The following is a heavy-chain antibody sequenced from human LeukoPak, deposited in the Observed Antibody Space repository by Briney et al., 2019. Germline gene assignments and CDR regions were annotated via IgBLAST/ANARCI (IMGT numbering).Heavy chain of an antibody. D-gene: IGHD4-17*01. CDR1: GFTFSSYS. CDR3: VRGPGVSAVTTMY. CDR2: ISSSGSYI. V-gene: IGHV3-21*05. J-gene: IGHJ4*02. Sequence: PGRSLRLSCAASGFTFSSYSMNWVRQAPGKGLEWVSYISSSGSYIYYADSVKGRFTISRDNANKLLYLQMNSLSGEDTAVYYCVRGPGVSAVTTMYWGQGTLVTVSS.